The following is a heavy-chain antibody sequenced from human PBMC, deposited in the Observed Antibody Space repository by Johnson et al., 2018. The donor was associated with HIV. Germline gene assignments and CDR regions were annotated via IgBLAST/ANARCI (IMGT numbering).Heavy chain of an antibody. Sequence: VQLVESGGSAVQPGRSLRLSCAASGFTFNSYGMHWVRQAPGKGLEWVSRISSDGSSTYYADSVKGRFTISRDNARNTMFVQMKSLRAEDTAVYYCARSGPNWAFDFWGQGTMVTVS. CDR2: ISSDGSST. V-gene: IGHV3-74*02. CDR1: GFTFNSYG. D-gene: IGHD1-1*01. J-gene: IGHJ3*01. CDR3: ARSGPNWAFDF.